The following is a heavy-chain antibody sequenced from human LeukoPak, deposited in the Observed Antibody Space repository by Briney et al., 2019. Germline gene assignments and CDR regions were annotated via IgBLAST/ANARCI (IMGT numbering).Heavy chain of an antibody. CDR3: AREVPADQYYFDY. Sequence: GGSLRLSCAASGFTFSSYWMHWVRQAPGKGLVWVSRINSDGSSTSYADSVKGRFTISRDNAKNTLYLQMNSLRAEDTAVYYCAREVPADQYYFDYWGQGTLVTVSS. D-gene: IGHD2-2*01. J-gene: IGHJ4*02. V-gene: IGHV3-74*01. CDR1: GFTFSSYW. CDR2: INSDGSST.